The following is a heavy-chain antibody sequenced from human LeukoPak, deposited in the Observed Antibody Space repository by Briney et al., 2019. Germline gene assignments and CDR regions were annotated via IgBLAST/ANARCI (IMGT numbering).Heavy chain of an antibody. CDR1: GGSISSGGYY. Sequence: SQTLSLTCTVSGGSISSGGYYWSWIRQHPGKGLEWIGYIYYSGSTNYNPSLKSRVTISVDTSKNQFSLKLSSVTAADTAVYYCARDRYQRGWFDPWGQGTLVTVSS. CDR3: ARDRYQRGWFDP. J-gene: IGHJ5*02. CDR2: IYYSGST. V-gene: IGHV4-31*03. D-gene: IGHD2-2*01.